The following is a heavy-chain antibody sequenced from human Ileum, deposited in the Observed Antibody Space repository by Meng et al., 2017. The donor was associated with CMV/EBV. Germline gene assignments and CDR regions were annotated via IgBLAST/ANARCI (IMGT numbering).Heavy chain of an antibody. CDR2: INYSGST. V-gene: IGHV4-59*01. J-gene: IGHJ4*02. CDR3: ARDLEGGVPAAIGH. CDR1: GGSISSYY. Sequence: SETLSLTCTVSGGSISSYYWTWIRLPPGKGLEWIGYINYSGSTNYNPSLKSRLTISVDTSKDHFSLKLSSVTAADTAVYYCARDLEGGVPAAIGHWGQGTLVTVSS. D-gene: IGHD2-2*02.